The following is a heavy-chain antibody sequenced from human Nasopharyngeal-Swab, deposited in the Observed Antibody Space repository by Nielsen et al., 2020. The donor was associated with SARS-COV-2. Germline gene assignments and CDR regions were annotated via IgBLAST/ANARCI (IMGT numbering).Heavy chain of an antibody. CDR1: GYTFNFYY. J-gene: IGHJ4*02. CDR2: INPSDGST. V-gene: IGHV1-46*02. D-gene: IGHD3-3*01. Sequence: ASVKVSCKPSGYTFNFYYMHWVRQAPGQGLEWMGMINPSDGSTSYAHNLQGRVTMTTDTSTSTVYMELRSLRSDDTAAYYCARHGVAEDYWGQGTLVTVSS. CDR3: ARHGVAEDY.